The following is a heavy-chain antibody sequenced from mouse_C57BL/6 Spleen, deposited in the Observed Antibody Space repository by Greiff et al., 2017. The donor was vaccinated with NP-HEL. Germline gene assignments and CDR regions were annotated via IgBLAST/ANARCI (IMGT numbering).Heavy chain of an antibody. V-gene: IGHV1-80*01. CDR3: AIDGYYRDYYAMDY. Sequence: QVQLQQSGAELVKPGASVKISCKASGYAFSSYWMNWVKQRPGKGLEWIGQIYPGDGDTNYNGKFKGKATLTADKSSSTAYMQLSSLTSEDSAVYFCAIDGYYRDYYAMDYWGQGTSVTVSS. CDR1: GYAFSSYW. J-gene: IGHJ4*01. D-gene: IGHD2-3*01. CDR2: IYPGDGDT.